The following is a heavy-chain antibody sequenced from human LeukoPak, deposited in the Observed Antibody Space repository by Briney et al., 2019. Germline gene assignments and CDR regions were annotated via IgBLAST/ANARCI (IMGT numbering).Heavy chain of an antibody. D-gene: IGHD2-2*01. Sequence: RGESLKISCKGSGYSFTSYWIGWVRQMPGKGLEWMGIIYPGDSDTRYSPSFQGQVTISADKSISTAYLQWSSLKASDTAMYYCARAVGYCSSTSCYARYYYYYGMDVWGQGTTVTVSS. V-gene: IGHV5-51*01. CDR3: ARAVGYCSSTSCYARYYYYYGMDV. CDR1: GYSFTSYW. CDR2: IYPGDSDT. J-gene: IGHJ6*02.